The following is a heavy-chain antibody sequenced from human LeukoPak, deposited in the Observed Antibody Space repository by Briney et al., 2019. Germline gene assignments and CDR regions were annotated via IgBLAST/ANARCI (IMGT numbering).Heavy chain of an antibody. CDR2: ISVRSNYI. CDR1: GYTFSSFS. D-gene: IGHD3-22*01. J-gene: IGHJ4*02. Sequence: GGSLRLSCAASGYTFSSFSINWVRQAPGKGREWVSSISVRSNYIYYADSVRGRFSISRDDARNSLYLQMDSLRGDDTAVYYCARLRRNSDSSGYYYYYDYWGQGTLVTVSS. V-gene: IGHV3-21*01. CDR3: ARLRRNSDSSGYYYYYDY.